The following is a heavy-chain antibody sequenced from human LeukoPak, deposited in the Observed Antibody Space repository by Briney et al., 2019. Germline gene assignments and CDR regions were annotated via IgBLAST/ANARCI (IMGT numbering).Heavy chain of an antibody. J-gene: IGHJ4*02. V-gene: IGHV4-34*01. CDR1: GGSFSGYY. CDR2: INHSGST. CDR3: ARGRRGYYGSGSYYLDY. Sequence: SETLSLTCAVYGGSFSGYYWSWIRQPPGKGLEWIGEINHSGSTNYNPSLKSRVTISVDTSKNQFSLKLSSVTAVDTAVYYCARGRRGYYGSGSYYLDYWGQGTLVTVSS. D-gene: IGHD3-10*01.